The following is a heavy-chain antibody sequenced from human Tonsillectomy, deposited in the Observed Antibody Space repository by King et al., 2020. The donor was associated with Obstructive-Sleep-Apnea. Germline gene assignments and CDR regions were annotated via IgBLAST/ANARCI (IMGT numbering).Heavy chain of an antibody. J-gene: IGHJ4*02. Sequence: VQLVESGGGLVQPGRSLRLSCAASRFSFDDYAMHWVRQAPGKGLEWVSGISWNSDVMAYADFVKGRFTISRDNAKNSLYLQMNSLRAEDTALYYCAKDFGGNPNGYFDYWGQGTLVTVSS. CDR2: ISWNSDVM. CDR3: AKDFGGNPNGYFDY. D-gene: IGHD4-23*01. V-gene: IGHV3-9*01. CDR1: RFSFDDYA.